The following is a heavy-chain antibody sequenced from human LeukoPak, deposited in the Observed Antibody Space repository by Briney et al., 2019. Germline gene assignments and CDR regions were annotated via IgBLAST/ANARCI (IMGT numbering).Heavy chain of an antibody. CDR3: GSRKSMVGVFY. CDR1: GHTLTGYY. J-gene: IGHJ4*02. V-gene: IGHV1-2*02. CDR2: INPNSGVT. D-gene: IGHD2-15*01. Sequence: ASAKVSCKASGHTLTGYYMHWVRQAPGQGLEWLGWINPNSGVTNYAQKFQGRITMTRDTSISTVYMELSSLTSDDTAVYYCGSRKSMVGVFYWGQGTLVTVSS.